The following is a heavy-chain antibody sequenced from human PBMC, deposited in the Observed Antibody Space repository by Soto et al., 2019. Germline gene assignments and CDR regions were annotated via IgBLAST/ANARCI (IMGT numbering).Heavy chain of an antibody. CDR1: FTFSGHA. J-gene: IGHJ4*02. D-gene: IGHD2-2*01. Sequence: GGSLRLSCGFTFSGHAMHWVRQAPGKGLVWVSRINSDGSSTSYADSVKGRFTISRDNAKNTLYLQMNSLRAEDTAVYYCTSGPPMYCSSSSCYASPFDYWGQGTLVTVSS. CDR3: TSGPPMYCSSSSCYASPFDY. V-gene: IGHV3-74*01. CDR2: INSDGSST.